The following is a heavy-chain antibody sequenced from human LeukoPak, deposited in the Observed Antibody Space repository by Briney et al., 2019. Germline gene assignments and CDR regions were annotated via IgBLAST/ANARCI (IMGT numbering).Heavy chain of an antibody. Sequence: PGGSLRLSCAASGFTFSGYAMTWVRQAPGRGLEWVSTISGSGASTYYADSVKGRFTISRDNSRNTLFLQMNSLRAEDSAVYYCAKRSTTAYNWFDPGGQGTLVTVSS. V-gene: IGHV3-23*01. CDR3: AKRSTTAYNWFDP. CDR1: GFTFSGYA. J-gene: IGHJ5*02. D-gene: IGHD2/OR15-2a*01. CDR2: ISGSGAST.